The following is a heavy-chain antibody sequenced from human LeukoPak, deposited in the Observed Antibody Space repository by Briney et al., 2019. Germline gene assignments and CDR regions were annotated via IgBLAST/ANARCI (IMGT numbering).Heavy chain of an antibody. D-gene: IGHD3-10*01. J-gene: IGHJ4*02. CDR1: GFTFSSYA. CDR3: VKDTYSGTHNPQFDY. V-gene: IGHV3-23*01. CDR2: ISGRGTYP. Sequence: GGSLRLSCAASGFTFSSYAMSWVRQAPGKGLKWVSAISGRGTYPYYADSVKGRFTISRDNSNNMLYLQMNSPRAEDTAIYYCVKDTYSGTHNPQFDYWGQGTLVTVSS.